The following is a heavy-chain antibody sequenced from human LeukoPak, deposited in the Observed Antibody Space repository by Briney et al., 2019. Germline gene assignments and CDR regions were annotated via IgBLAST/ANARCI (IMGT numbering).Heavy chain of an antibody. CDR2: ISSSSSTI. V-gene: IGHV3-48*04. CDR3: AKRGVVIRVILVGFHKEAYYFDS. CDR1: GFTFSGYI. D-gene: IGHD3-22*01. J-gene: IGHJ4*02. Sequence: GGSLRLSCAASGFTFSGYIMNWVRQAPGKGLEWVSYISSSSSTIYYADSVKGRFTLSRDNAKNSLYLQMNSLRAEDTAVYFCAKRGVVIRVILVGFHKEAYYFDSWGQGALVTVSS.